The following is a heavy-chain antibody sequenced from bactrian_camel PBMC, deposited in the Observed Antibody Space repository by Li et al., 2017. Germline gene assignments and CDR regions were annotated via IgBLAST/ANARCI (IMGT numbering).Heavy chain of an antibody. Sequence: HVQLVESGGGSVQAGGSLILSCTPSGFTPTNCAIAWYRQAAGKQREWVSSISTDGSTTYADSVKGRFTISRDNAKNTVYLQMNSLKPEDTALYYCATDNCNGGYCYRHWGQGTQVTVS. V-gene: IGHV3S53*01. J-gene: IGHJ4*01. CDR3: ATDNCNGGYCYRH. D-gene: IGHD3*01. CDR2: ISTDGST. CDR1: GFTPTNCA.